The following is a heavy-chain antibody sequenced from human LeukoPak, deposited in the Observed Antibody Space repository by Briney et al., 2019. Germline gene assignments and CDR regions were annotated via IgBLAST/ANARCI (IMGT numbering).Heavy chain of an antibody. Sequence: GGSLRLSCAASGFSFTNAWMSWVRQAPGRWLEWGGLVKSKTEGGTTGYAAPVKGRFTISRDDSKNTVYLQMNSLKTEDTAMYYCTTGYGSGNACDYWGQGTLVTVSS. V-gene: IGHV3-15*01. CDR1: GFSFTNAW. D-gene: IGHD3-10*01. J-gene: IGHJ4*02. CDR2: VKSKTEGGTT. CDR3: TTGYGSGNACDY.